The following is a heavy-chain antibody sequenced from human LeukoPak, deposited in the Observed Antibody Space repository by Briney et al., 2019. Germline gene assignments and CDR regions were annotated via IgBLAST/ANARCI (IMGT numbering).Heavy chain of an antibody. J-gene: IGHJ3*02. D-gene: IGHD5-12*01. CDR1: GYRFTSYW. Sequence: HGESLQISCKGSGYRFTSYWIGWVRQMPGKGLEWMGIIYPSDSDTRYSPSFEGQVTISADKSITTAYLQWSSLKASDTAMYYCARPGVKYSDYGSDAFDIWGQGTMVTVSS. V-gene: IGHV5-51*01. CDR2: IYPSDSDT. CDR3: ARPGVKYSDYGSDAFDI.